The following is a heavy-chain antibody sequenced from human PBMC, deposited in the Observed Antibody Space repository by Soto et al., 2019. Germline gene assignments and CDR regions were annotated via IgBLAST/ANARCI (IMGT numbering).Heavy chain of an antibody. CDR3: ARFDGNYYDSGGDFDY. J-gene: IGHJ4*02. Sequence: ASVKVSCKASGYTFTGYYMHWVRQAPGQGLEWMGWINPNSGGTNYVQKFQGRVTMTRDTSISTAYMELSRLRSDDTAVYYCARFDGNYYDSGGDFDYGGQGTLVTVSS. V-gene: IGHV1-2*02. CDR1: GYTFTGYY. CDR2: INPNSGGT. D-gene: IGHD3-22*01.